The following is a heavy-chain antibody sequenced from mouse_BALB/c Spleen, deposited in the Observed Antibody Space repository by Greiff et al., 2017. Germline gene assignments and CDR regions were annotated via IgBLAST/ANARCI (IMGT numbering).Heavy chain of an antibody. D-gene: IGHD2-1*01. J-gene: IGHJ4*01. CDR3: ARDGNRAMDY. CDR2: ISSGSSTI. V-gene: IGHV5-17*02. Sequence: EVQRVESGGGLVQPGGSRKLSCAASGFTFSSFGMHWVRQAPEKGLEWVAYISSGSSTIYYADTVKGRFTISRDNPKNTLFLQMTSLRSEDTAMYYCARDGNRAMDYWGQGTSVTVSS. CDR1: GFTFSSFG.